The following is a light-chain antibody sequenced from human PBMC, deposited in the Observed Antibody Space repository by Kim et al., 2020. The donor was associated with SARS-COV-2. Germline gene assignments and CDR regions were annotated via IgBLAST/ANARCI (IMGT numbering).Light chain of an antibody. CDR2: QAS. J-gene: IGKJ2*01. Sequence: DIQMTQSPSTLSASVGDRVTITCRASQIINTFLAWYQQKPGKAPDLLIYQASSLQIGVPSRFSGSGSGTEFTLTINSLQPDDFATYYCQHYIRFPYTFGQGTKVDIK. CDR1: QIINTF. CDR3: QHYIRFPYT. V-gene: IGKV1-5*03.